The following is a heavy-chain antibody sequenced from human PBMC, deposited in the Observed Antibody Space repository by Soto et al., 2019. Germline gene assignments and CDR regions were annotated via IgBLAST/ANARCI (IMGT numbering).Heavy chain of an antibody. J-gene: IGHJ6*02. V-gene: IGHV3-23*01. CDR3: AKARDSSSSVASYYYYGMDV. Sequence: PVGSLRLSCAASGFTFSSYAMSWVRQAPGKGLEWVSAISGSGGSTYYADSVKGRFTISRDNSKNTLYLQMNSLRAEDTAVYYCAKARDSSSSVASYYYYGMDVWGQGTTVTVSS. CDR2: ISGSGGST. CDR1: GFTFSSYA. D-gene: IGHD6-6*01.